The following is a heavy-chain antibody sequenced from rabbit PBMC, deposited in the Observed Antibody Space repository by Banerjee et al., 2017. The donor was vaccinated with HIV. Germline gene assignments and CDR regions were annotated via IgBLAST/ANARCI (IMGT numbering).Heavy chain of an antibody. V-gene: IGHV1S45*01. CDR2: IYGGRSGST. D-gene: IGHD4-1*01. J-gene: IGHJ4*01. Sequence: QEQLEESGGDLVKPEGSLTLTCTASGFTISSSYWMCWVRQAPGKGLEWIACIYGGRSGSTYYASWAKGRFTISKTSSTTVTLQMTSLTAADTATYFCARDLAGVIGWNFNLWGQGTLVTVS. CDR3: ARDLAGVIGWNFNL. CDR1: GFTISSSYW.